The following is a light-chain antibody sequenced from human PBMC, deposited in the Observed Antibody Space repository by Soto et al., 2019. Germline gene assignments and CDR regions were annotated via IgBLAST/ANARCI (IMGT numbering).Light chain of an antibody. V-gene: IGKV1-39*01. J-gene: IGKJ1*01. CDR1: HIISNY. Sequence: DIQMTQSPSSLSASVGDRVTITCRSSHIISNYLNWYQQKPGKAPKLLMFAASSLQSGVPSRFSGGGSGTDFTITISSLQPEDVATYYSQQSYSTPRTFGQGTKVEIK. CDR3: QQSYSTPRT. CDR2: AAS.